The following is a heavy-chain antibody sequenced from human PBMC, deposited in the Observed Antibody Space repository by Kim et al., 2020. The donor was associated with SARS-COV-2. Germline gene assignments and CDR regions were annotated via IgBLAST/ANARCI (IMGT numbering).Heavy chain of an antibody. D-gene: IGHD3-3*01. V-gene: IGHV3-64D*06. Sequence: GGSLRLSCSASGFTFSSYAMHWVRQAPGKGLEYVSAISSNGGSTYYADSVKGRFTISRDNSKNTLYLQMSSLRAEDTAVYYCVKEWAIFGVAAFDYWGQGTLVTVSS. CDR2: ISSNGGST. CDR1: GFTFSSYA. J-gene: IGHJ4*02. CDR3: VKEWAIFGVAAFDY.